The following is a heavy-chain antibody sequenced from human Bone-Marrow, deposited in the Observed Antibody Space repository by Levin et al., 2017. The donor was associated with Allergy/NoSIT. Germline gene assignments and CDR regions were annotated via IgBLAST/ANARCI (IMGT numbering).Heavy chain of an antibody. CDR2: IWYDGSNK. CDR1: GFTFSSYG. Sequence: PGGSLRLSCAASGFTFSSYGMHWVRQAPGKGLEWVAVIWYDGSNKYYADSVKGRFTISRDNSKNTLYLQMNSLRAEDTAVYYCARVRTGLRFLEWTSRPYYMDVWGKGTTVTVSS. J-gene: IGHJ6*03. D-gene: IGHD3-3*01. V-gene: IGHV3-33*01. CDR3: ARVRTGLRFLEWTSRPYYMDV.